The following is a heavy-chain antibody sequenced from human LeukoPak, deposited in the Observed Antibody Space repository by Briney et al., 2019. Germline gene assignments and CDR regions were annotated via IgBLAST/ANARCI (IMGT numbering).Heavy chain of an antibody. CDR1: GYTFTSYD. CDR2: MNPNSGNT. J-gene: IGHJ4*02. D-gene: IGHD6-13*01. Sequence: ASVKVSCKASGYTFTSYDINWVRQATGQGLEWMGWMNPNSGNTGYAQKFQGRVTMTRDTSISTAYMELSRLRSDDTAVYYCARDLSSSSSFAYWGQGTLVTVSS. V-gene: IGHV1-8*01. CDR3: ARDLSSSSSFAY.